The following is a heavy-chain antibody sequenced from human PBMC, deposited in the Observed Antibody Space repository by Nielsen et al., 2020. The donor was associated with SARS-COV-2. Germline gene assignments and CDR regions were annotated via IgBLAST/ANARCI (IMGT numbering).Heavy chain of an antibody. J-gene: IGHJ6*02. Sequence: SETLFLTCSVSGGSISSSNYYWSWIRQPPGKALEWIGYVYYSGSTNYSPSLKSRVTISVDTSKNQFSLKLRSVTAADTAVYYCARHHPVHGEYYYYGMDVWGQGTTVTVSS. D-gene: IGHD1-1*01. CDR3: ARHHPVHGEYYYYGMDV. CDR2: VYYSGST. V-gene: IGHV4-61*05. CDR1: GGSISSSNYY.